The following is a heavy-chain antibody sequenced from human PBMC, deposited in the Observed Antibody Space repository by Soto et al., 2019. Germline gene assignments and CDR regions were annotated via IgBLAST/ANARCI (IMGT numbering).Heavy chain of an antibody. CDR2: MNPDGTVI. CDR3: ARHGHYCMDV. J-gene: IGHJ6*04. Sequence: EVQLVESGGGLVQPGGSLRLSCEASGFIFGDFWMTWVRQSPGKGLEWVANMNPDGTVIHYADSVKGRLTISRDSAEKSLYLQMNSLRAEDTAVFYCARHGHYCMDVWGRGTTVTVSS. V-gene: IGHV3-7*01. CDR1: GFIFGDFW.